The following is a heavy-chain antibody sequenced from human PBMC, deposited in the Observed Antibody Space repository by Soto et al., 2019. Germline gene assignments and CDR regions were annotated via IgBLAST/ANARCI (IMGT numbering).Heavy chain of an antibody. CDR3: GTALGGKSTPLPLCF. CDR2: IIPVSGAA. D-gene: IGHD3-16*01. CDR1: GGTFGSYA. V-gene: IGHV1-69*01. Sequence: QVQLVQSGAEVKKPGSSVKVSCKASGGTFGSYAFSWVRQAPGQGLEWMGGIIPVSGAAHYAQKFQGRVTIYGEQSKDPGHIEVGSLSSQDPAFYYCGTALGGKSTPLPLCFWGQGTRVIVS. J-gene: IGHJ4*02.